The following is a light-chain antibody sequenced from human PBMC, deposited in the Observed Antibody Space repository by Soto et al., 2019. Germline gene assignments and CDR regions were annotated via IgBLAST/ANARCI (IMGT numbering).Light chain of an antibody. Sequence: EIVLTQSPGTLSLSPGERATLSCRASQSVSSNYLAWYQQKPGQAPRLLIHGASSRATGIPDRFSGSGSGTDFTLTISRLEPEDFGVYYCQHFGPTLGFTFGQGTRLEIK. CDR3: QHFGPTLGFT. J-gene: IGKJ5*01. CDR2: GAS. V-gene: IGKV3-20*01. CDR1: QSVSSNY.